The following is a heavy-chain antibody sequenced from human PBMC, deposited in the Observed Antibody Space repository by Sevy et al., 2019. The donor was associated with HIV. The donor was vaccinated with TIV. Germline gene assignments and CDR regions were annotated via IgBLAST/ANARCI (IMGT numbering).Heavy chain of an antibody. CDR3: ARVRYNYGSYYFDY. J-gene: IGHJ4*02. D-gene: IGHD5-18*01. CDR2: IISGGTIT. V-gene: IGHV3-11*01. Sequence: GGSLRLSCVVSTFTFSDYYMTWIRQAPGKGLEWISHIISGGTITSHADSVKGRFTISRDNAKNSLYLQMNSLRAEDTAVYYCARVRYNYGSYYFDYWGQGTLVTVSS. CDR1: TFTFSDYY.